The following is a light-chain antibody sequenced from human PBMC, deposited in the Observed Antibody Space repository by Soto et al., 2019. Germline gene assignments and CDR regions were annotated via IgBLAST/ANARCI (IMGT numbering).Light chain of an antibody. V-gene: IGKV3-15*01. Sequence: ETVMTQSPATLSVSPGDTATLSCRSSQNVHINLAWSQQKPGQAPTLLIYGVSARAPGVTARFSGAGSGTEFTLTIRSLHTSDLAVYYCQRYETWPRTFGQRNK. J-gene: IGKJ2*01. CDR1: QNVHIN. CDR2: GVS. CDR3: QRYETWPRT.